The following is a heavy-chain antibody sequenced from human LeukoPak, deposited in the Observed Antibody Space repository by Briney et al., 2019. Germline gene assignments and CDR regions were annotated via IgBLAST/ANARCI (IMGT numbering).Heavy chain of an antibody. CDR2: IYPGDSDT. D-gene: IGHD6-6*01. Sequence: GESLKISCKGSGYSFTNYWIGWVRQMPGKGLEWMGIIYPGDSDTTYSPSFQGQVTISADKSISTAYMQWNRLKASDTAMYYCARLEYSTSSPDYWGQGTLVTVSS. CDR1: GYSFTNYW. V-gene: IGHV5-51*01. J-gene: IGHJ4*02. CDR3: ARLEYSTSSPDY.